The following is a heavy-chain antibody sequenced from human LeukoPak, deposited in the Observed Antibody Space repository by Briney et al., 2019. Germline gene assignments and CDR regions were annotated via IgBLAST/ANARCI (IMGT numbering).Heavy chain of an antibody. V-gene: IGHV3-9*01. CDR1: GFDFEDYA. CDR2: ISWNSGAK. CDR3: AKARLMAAPFYYCGMDV. D-gene: IGHD5-24*01. J-gene: IGHJ6*02. Sequence: PGGSLRLSCAASGFDFEDYAIHWVRQVPGKGLEWVSGISWNSGAKAYADSVRGRFTISRDNAKNSLYLQMNSLRGEDTALYYCAKARLMAAPFYYCGMDVWGPGATVTVSS.